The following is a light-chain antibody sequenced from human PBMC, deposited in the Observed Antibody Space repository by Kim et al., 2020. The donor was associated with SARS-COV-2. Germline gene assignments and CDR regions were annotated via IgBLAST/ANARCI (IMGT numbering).Light chain of an antibody. CDR1: QSVSSN. V-gene: IGKV3-15*01. J-gene: IGKJ2*01. Sequence: EIVMTQSPATLSVSPGERATLSCRASQSVSSNLAWYQQKPGQAPRLLIYGASTRATGSPARFSGSGSGTEFTLTISSLQSEDFAVYYCQQYNNWPYTLGQGTKLEI. CDR2: GAS. CDR3: QQYNNWPYT.